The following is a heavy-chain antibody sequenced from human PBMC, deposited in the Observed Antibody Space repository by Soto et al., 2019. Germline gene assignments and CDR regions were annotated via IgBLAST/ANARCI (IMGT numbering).Heavy chain of an antibody. Sequence: GGSLRLSCTASGFTFGVYAMSWFRQAPGKGLEWVSFIRSKAYGGTTEYAASVKGRFTISRDDSKSIAYLQMNSLRTEDTAVYYCTRENYFDSSGYYSPAHFDYLGQGALVTVSS. V-gene: IGHV3-49*03. D-gene: IGHD3-22*01. CDR1: GFTFGVYA. CDR3: TRENYFDSSGYYSPAHFDY. J-gene: IGHJ4*02. CDR2: IRSKAYGGTT.